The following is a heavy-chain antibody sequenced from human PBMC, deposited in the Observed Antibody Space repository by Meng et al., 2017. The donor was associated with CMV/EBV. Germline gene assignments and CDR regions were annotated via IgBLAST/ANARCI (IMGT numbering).Heavy chain of an antibody. D-gene: IGHD6-13*01. CDR2: IRYDGSNK. CDR1: GFTFSSYG. V-gene: IGHV3-30*02. J-gene: IGHJ6*02. CDR3: AKDPPPVLLIAAAGTPSYGMDV. Sequence: GESLKISCAASGFTFSSYGMHWVHQAPGKGLEWVAFIRYDGSNKYYADSVKGRFTISRDNSKNTLYLQMNSLRAEDTAVYYCAKDPPPVLLIAAAGTPSYGMDVWGQGTTVTVSS.